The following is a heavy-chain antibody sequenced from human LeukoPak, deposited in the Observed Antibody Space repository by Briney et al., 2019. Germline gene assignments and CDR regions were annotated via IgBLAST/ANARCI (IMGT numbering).Heavy chain of an antibody. CDR2: INHSGST. CDR1: GGSFSGYY. V-gene: IGHV4-34*01. D-gene: IGHD5-18*01. Sequence: SETLSLTCAVYGGSFSGYYWSWIRQPPGKGLEWIGEINHSGSTNYNPSLKSRVTISVDTSKNQFSLKLSSVTAADTAVYYCARTHSYGRGRFDPWGQGTLVTVSS. CDR3: ARTHSYGRGRFDP. J-gene: IGHJ5*02.